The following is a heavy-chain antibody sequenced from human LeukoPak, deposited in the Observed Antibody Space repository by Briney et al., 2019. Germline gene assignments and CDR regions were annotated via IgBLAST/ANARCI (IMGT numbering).Heavy chain of an antibody. V-gene: IGHV2-5*02. Sequence: SGPTLVDPTQTLTLTCTFSGFSLSTSGVGVGWIRQPPGKALEWLALIYWDDDKRYSPSLKSRLTITKDTSKNQVVLTMTNMDPVDTATYYCAHVMITFGGVIVRIEYFQHWGQGTLVTVSS. CDR3: AHVMITFGGVIVRIEYFQH. CDR1: GFSLSTSGVG. CDR2: IYWDDDK. J-gene: IGHJ1*01. D-gene: IGHD3-16*02.